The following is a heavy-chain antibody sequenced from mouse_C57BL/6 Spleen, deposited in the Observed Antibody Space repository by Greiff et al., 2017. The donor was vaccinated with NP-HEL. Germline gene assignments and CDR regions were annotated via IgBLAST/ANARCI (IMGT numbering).Heavy chain of an antibody. CDR2: IDPEDGDT. V-gene: IGHV14-1*01. CDR1: GFTITDYY. Sequence: EVQLQQSGAELVRPGASVKLSCTASGFTITDYYMHWVKQRPEQGLEWIGRIDPEDGDTEYAPKFQGKATMTADTSSNTAYMQLSSLTSEVTDVSYGTHLRLLAFAYWGQGTPLTVSS. D-gene: IGHD2-3*01. J-gene: IGHJ2*01. CDR3: THLRLLAFAY.